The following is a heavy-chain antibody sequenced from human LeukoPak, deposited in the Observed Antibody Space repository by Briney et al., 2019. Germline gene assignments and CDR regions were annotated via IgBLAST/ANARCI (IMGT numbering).Heavy chain of an antibody. CDR3: ARVNYGSGAYYFDY. Sequence: SETLSLTCTVSGGPISSYYWSWIRQPAGKGLEWIGRIYTSGSTNYNPSLKSRVTMLVDTSKNQFSLKLSSVTAADTAVYYCARVNYGSGAYYFDYWGQGTLVTVSS. J-gene: IGHJ4*02. CDR1: GGPISSYY. CDR2: IYTSGST. D-gene: IGHD3-10*01. V-gene: IGHV4-4*07.